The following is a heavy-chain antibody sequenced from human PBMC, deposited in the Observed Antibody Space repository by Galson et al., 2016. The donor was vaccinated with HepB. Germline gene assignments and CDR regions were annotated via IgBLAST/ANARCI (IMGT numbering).Heavy chain of an antibody. CDR1: GFTFRNSA. J-gene: IGHJ6*02. Sequence: SGFTFRNSAVQWVRQARGQRLEWIGWIVVGSGNTNYAQKFQERVTITRDMSTSTAYMELSSLRADDTAVYYCVTTLYDILTGAYGLDVWGQGTTVIVSS. V-gene: IGHV1-58*01. CDR2: IVVGSGNT. D-gene: IGHD3-9*01. CDR3: VTTLYDILTGAYGLDV.